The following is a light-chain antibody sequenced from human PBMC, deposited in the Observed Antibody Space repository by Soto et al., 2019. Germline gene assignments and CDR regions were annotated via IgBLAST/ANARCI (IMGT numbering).Light chain of an antibody. J-gene: IGKJ4*01. CDR1: QSISSH. CDR2: DAS. Sequence: ELVLTHSPATPSSSPRDGATLSCRASQSISSHLAWYQQRPGQVVRLLIYDASHRATGIPVRFSGSGSGTDFTLTINNLEPEDFAVYYCQQRNDGLTFGGGTKVDIK. CDR3: QQRNDGLT. V-gene: IGKV3-11*01.